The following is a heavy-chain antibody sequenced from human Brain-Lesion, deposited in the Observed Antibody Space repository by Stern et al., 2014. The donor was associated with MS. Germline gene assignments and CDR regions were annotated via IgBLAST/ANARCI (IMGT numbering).Heavy chain of an antibody. D-gene: IGHD2-15*01. CDR1: GGSVSSTSYA. J-gene: IGHJ5*02. Sequence: QVQLVQSGPGLVKPSETLSLTCTVAGGSVSSTSYAWAWIRQPPGKGLEWIGAIYYSGNTYYSPSLKSRPPLSLHPPKNRFPLQLRSVTAADTAVYYCAGEEDIRYCSGGSCTGNWFDPWGQGTLVTVSS. V-gene: IGHV4-39*01. CDR2: IYYSGNT. CDR3: AGEEDIRYCSGGSCTGNWFDP.